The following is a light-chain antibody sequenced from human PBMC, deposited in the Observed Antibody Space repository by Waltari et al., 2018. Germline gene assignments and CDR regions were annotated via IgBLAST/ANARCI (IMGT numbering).Light chain of an antibody. CDR3: QVWDSITVV. CDR1: NIGTKS. J-gene: IGLJ2*01. V-gene: IGLV3-21*02. Sequence: SYILTQPPSVSVAPGQTARVTCGGNNIGTKSVHWYQQKPGQAPVPGVSVDRDRPSGIPGRFSGSTSGNTATLTISRVEVEDEADYYCQVWDSITVVFGGGTKLIVL. CDR2: VDR.